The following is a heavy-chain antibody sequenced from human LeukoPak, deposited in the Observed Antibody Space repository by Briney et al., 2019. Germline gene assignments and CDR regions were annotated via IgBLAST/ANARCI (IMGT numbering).Heavy chain of an antibody. Sequence: PSETLSLTRTVSGGSISSSSYYWGWIRQPPGKGLEWIGSIYYSGSTYYNPSLKSRVTISVDTSKNQFSLKLSSVTAADTAVYYCARLEGSGWYVGNWFDPWGQGTLVTVSS. V-gene: IGHV4-39*01. CDR3: ARLEGSGWYVGNWFDP. CDR2: IYYSGST. D-gene: IGHD6-19*01. CDR1: GGSISSSSYY. J-gene: IGHJ5*02.